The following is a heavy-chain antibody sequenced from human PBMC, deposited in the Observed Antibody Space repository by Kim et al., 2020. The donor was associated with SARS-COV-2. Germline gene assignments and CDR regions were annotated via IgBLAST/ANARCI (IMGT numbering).Heavy chain of an antibody. D-gene: IGHD3-10*01. CDR2: ISGSGGST. V-gene: IGHV3-23*01. Sequence: GGSLRLSCAASGFTFSSYAMSWVRQAPGKGLEWVSAISGSGGSTYYADSVKGRFTISRDNSKNTLYLQMNSLRAEDTAVYYCVLTGSQKYYYYGMDVWGQGTTVTVSS. CDR3: VLTGSQKYYYYGMDV. J-gene: IGHJ6*02. CDR1: GFTFSSYA.